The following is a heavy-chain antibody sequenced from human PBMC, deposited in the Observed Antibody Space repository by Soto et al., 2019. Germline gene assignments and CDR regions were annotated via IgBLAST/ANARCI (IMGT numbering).Heavy chain of an antibody. D-gene: IGHD4-17*01. V-gene: IGHV3-48*02. CDR1: GFTFSSYS. Sequence: PGGSLRLSCAASGFTFSSYSMNWVRQAPGKGLEWVSYISSSSSTIYYADSVKGRFTISRDNAKNSLYLQMNSLRDEDTAVYYCAREWMTTLPAEPDYWGQGTLVTVSS. CDR3: AREWMTTLPAEPDY. J-gene: IGHJ4*02. CDR2: ISSSSSTI.